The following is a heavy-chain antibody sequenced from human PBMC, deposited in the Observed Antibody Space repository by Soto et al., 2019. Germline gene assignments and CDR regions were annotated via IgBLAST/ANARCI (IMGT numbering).Heavy chain of an antibody. D-gene: IGHD2-2*02. J-gene: IGHJ6*02. CDR2: ISYDGSNK. Sequence: VVSLRLSCAASGFTFSSYGMHWVRQAPGKGLEWVAVISYDGSNKYYADSVKGRFTISRDNSKNTLYLQMNSLRAEDTAVYYCAKWSVVPAAIPPHYYYYYGLDVWGQGTTVTVSS. CDR3: AKWSVVPAAIPPHYYYYYGLDV. V-gene: IGHV3-30*18. CDR1: GFTFSSYG.